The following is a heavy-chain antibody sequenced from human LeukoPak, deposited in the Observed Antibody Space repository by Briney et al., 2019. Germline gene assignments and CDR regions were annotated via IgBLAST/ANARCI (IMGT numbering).Heavy chain of an antibody. D-gene: IGHD6-19*01. CDR2: NNAANGNT. CDR3: ARGAPIRVAVAATFDP. Sequence: ASVKVSCKTSGFTFTTYTMHWVRQAPGQRLEWMGWNNAANGNTQYSQKFQGRVTITRDTSASTAYMELSSLRSEDTAVYYCARGAPIRVAVAATFDPWGQGTLVTVPS. J-gene: IGHJ5*02. CDR1: GFTFTTYT. V-gene: IGHV1-3*01.